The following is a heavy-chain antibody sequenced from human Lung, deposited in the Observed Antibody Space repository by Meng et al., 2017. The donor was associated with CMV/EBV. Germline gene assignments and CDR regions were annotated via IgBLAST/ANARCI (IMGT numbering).Heavy chain of an antibody. CDR3: ARDGLGVVRP. J-gene: IGHJ5*02. Sequence: QLVQSGAEVKKPGASVKVSCTASGYTFSSNVISWVRQAPGQGLEWMGRINPYNGNTNYAQKLQGRVTLTTDTSSNIGYMELTSLRSDDTAVYYCARDGLGVVRPWGQGTLVTVSS. CDR2: INPYNGNT. D-gene: IGHD3-3*01. CDR1: GYTFSSNV. V-gene: IGHV1-18*01.